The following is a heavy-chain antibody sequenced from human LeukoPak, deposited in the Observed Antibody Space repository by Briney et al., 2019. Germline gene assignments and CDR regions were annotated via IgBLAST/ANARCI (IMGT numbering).Heavy chain of an antibody. CDR3: ATLTLFSTFQEYYFDY. V-gene: IGHV3-21*01. Sequence: PGGSLRLSCVASGFTFSTYWMSWVRQAPGKGLEWVSSISSSSSYIYYADSVKGRFTISRDNAKNSLYLQMNSLRAEDTAVYYCATLTLFSTFQEYYFDYWGQGTLVTVSS. CDR2: ISSSSSYI. J-gene: IGHJ4*02. CDR1: GFTFSTYW. D-gene: IGHD2-21*01.